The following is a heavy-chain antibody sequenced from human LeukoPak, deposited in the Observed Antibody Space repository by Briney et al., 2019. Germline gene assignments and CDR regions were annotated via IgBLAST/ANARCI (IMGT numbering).Heavy chain of an antibody. D-gene: IGHD4-23*01. CDR1: GFTFSSYS. J-gene: IGHJ6*03. CDR3: AGGPAIYGGNHGYYYYMDV. Sequence: GGSLRLSCAASGFTFSSYSMNWVRQAPGKGLEWVSSISSSSSYIYYADSVKGRFTISRDNAKNSLYLQMNSLRAEDTAVYYCAGGPAIYGGNHGYYYYMDVWGKGTTVTVSS. V-gene: IGHV3-21*04. CDR2: ISSSSSYI.